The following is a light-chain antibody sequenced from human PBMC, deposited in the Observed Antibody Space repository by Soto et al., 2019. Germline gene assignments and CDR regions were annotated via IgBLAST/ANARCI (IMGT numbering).Light chain of an antibody. V-gene: IGLV2-14*01. CDR3: SSYTSSVLYV. J-gene: IGLJ1*01. CDR1: SSDVGGYNY. Sequence: QSALTQPASVSGSPGQSITISCTGTSSDVGGYNYVSWYQQHPGKAPKLMLYEVSTRPSGVSNRFSGSKSGNTASLTISGLQAEDEADYYCSSYTSSVLYVFGTGTKVTV. CDR2: EVS.